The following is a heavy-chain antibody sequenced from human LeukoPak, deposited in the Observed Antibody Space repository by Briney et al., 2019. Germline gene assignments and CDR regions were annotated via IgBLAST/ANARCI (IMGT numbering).Heavy chain of an antibody. V-gene: IGHV3-23*01. J-gene: IGHJ4*02. CDR2: ISGSGGST. Sequence: GGSLRLSCAASGFTFSSYAMSWVRQAPGKGLEWVSAISGSGGSTYYVDSVKGRFTISRDNSKNTLYLQMNSLRAEDTAVYYCAKSVDYGGNPIFDYWGQGTLVTVSS. D-gene: IGHD4-23*01. CDR1: GFTFSSYA. CDR3: AKSVDYGGNPIFDY.